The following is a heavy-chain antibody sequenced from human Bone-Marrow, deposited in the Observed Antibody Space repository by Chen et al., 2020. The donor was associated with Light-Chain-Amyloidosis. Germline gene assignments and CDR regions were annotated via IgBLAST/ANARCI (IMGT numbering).Heavy chain of an antibody. D-gene: IGHD3-16*01. CDR1: GFTFSSYG. CDR2: RWYDGSNK. J-gene: IGHJ2*01. V-gene: IGHV3-33*01. CDR3: ARTFGGALYFDL. Sequence: QVQLVESGGGVVQPGRSLRLSCAASGFTFSSYGMHWVRQAPGKGLEWVAVRWYDGSNKYYADSVKGRFTISRDNSKNTLYLQMNSLRAEDTAVYYCARTFGGALYFDLWGRGTLVTVSS.